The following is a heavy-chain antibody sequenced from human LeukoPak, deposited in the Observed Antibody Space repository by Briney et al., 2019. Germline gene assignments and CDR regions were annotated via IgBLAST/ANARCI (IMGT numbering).Heavy chain of an antibody. CDR3: ARGVPFNTLTNYYGGSHIADY. J-gene: IGHJ4*02. CDR1: GYTFTSYG. Sequence: ASVKVSCKASGYTFTSYGISWVRQVPGQGLEWMGWISAYNGNTNYAQRLQGRVTMTTDTSTSTAYMELRSLRSDDTAVYYCARGVPFNTLTNYYGGSHIADYWGQGTLVTVSS. D-gene: IGHD4-23*01. CDR2: ISAYNGNT. V-gene: IGHV1-18*01.